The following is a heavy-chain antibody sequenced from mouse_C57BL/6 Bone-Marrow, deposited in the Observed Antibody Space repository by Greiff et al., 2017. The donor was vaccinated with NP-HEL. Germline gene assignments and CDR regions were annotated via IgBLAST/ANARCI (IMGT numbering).Heavy chain of an antibody. D-gene: IGHD1-1*01. J-gene: IGHJ2*01. CDR3: ARWGKNGSPRYLDY. CDR2: IDPSDSET. CDR1: GYTFTSYW. V-gene: IGHV1-52*01. Sequence: QVQLQQPGAELVRPGSSVKLSCKASGYTFTSYWMHWVKQRPIQGLEWIGNIDPSDSETHYNQRFKDKATLTVDKSSSTAYMQLSSLTSEDSAVYDCARWGKNGSPRYLDYWGQGTTLTVSS.